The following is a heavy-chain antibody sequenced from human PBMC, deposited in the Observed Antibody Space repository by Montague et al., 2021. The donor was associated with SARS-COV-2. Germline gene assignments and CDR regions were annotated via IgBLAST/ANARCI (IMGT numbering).Heavy chain of an antibody. D-gene: IGHD6-13*01. V-gene: IGHV4-61*02. Sequence: TLSLTCTVSGGSISSGSYYWSWIRQPAGKGLEWIGRIYTSGSTNYNPSLKSRVTISGDTSKNQFSLKLSSVTAADTAVYYCASGIAATYYYYMDVWGKGTTVTVSS. CDR2: IYTSGST. CDR1: GGSISSGSYY. J-gene: IGHJ6*03. CDR3: ASGIAATYYYYMDV.